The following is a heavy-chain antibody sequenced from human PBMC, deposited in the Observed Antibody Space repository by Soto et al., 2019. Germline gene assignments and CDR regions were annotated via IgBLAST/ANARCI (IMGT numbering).Heavy chain of an antibody. V-gene: IGHV4-31*03. J-gene: IGHJ5*02. CDR2: INYSGST. D-gene: IGHD2-2*01. CDR1: GGSISGGGYF. CDR3: ARYLNTAGWFDP. Sequence: SETLSLTCSVSGGSISGGGYFWSWIRQHPGKGLEWIGYINYSGSTYYNASLKSRVTISVDTSKNQFSLKLSSVTAADTAVYYCARYLNTAGWFDPWGQGTLVTVSS.